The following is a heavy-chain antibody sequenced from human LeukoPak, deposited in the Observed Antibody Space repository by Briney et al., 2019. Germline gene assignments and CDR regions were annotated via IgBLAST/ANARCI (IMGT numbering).Heavy chain of an antibody. Sequence: PSETLSLTCTVTDGSITTYYWSWIRQPAGKGLEGLGRVYASGTTNYNPSLKSRVSMSVDTSRNQISLRLSSVTAADTAVYYCARNPTSGGDSGSVPYGVDVWGQGTMVTVSS. J-gene: IGHJ6*02. CDR2: VYASGTT. D-gene: IGHD2-21*01. CDR1: DGSITTYY. CDR3: ARNPTSGGDSGSVPYGVDV. V-gene: IGHV4-4*07.